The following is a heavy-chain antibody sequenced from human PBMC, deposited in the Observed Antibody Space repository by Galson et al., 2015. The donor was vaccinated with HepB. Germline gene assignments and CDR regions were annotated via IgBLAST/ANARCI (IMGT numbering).Heavy chain of an antibody. CDR2: ISSSSSTI. CDR1: GFTFSSYS. J-gene: IGHJ2*01. CDR3: ARSPRGVEMATSPIWYFDL. V-gene: IGHV3-48*02. D-gene: IGHD5-24*01. Sequence: SLRLSCAASGFTFSSYSMNWVRQAPGKGLEWVSYISSSSSTIYYADSVKGRFTISRDNAKNSLYLQMNSLRDEDTAVYYCARSPRGVEMATSPIWYFDLWGRGTLVTVSS.